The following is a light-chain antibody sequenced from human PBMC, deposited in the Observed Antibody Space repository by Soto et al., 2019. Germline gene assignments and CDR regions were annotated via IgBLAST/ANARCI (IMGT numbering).Light chain of an antibody. J-gene: IGKJ5*01. V-gene: IGKV3-11*01. CDR2: DTS. CDR1: QSVSSY. Sequence: EIVLTQSSATLSLSPGERATLSCRASQSVSSYLAWYQQKPGQAPRLLIYDTSNRATGIPARFSGSGSGTVFTLTISSLEPEDFAVYYCQQRSNWITFGQGTRLEIK. CDR3: QQRSNWIT.